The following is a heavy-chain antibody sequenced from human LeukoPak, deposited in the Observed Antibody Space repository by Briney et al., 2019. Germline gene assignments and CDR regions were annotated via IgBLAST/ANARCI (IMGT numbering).Heavy chain of an antibody. D-gene: IGHD6-13*01. CDR2: IRYDGSNK. CDR1: GFTFSSYG. CDR3: AKPGHRSSGWWANYYYYMDV. J-gene: IGHJ6*03. V-gene: IGHV3-30*02. Sequence: GGSLRLSCAASGFTFSSYGMHWVRQAPGKGLEWVAFIRYDGSNKYYADSVKGRFTISRDNSKNTLYLQMNSLRAEDTAVYYCAKPGHRSSGWWANYYYYMDVWGKGTTVTISS.